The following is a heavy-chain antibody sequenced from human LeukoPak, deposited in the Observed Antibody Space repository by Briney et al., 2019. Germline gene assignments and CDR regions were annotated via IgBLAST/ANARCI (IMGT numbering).Heavy chain of an antibody. CDR2: IYSGGST. D-gene: IGHD6-19*01. V-gene: IGHV3-66*01. J-gene: IGHJ4*02. CDR1: GFTVSSNY. Sequence: GGSLTLSCAASGFTVSSNYMNWVRQPPGKGLEWVSVIYSGGSTYYADSVKGRFTISRDNSGNTLYLQMDSLRAEDTAVYYCARDLGKWAVAGTFANWGQGTLVTVSS. CDR3: ARDLGKWAVAGTFAN.